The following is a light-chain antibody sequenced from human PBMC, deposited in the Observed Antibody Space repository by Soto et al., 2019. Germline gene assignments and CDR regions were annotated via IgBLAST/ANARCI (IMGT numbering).Light chain of an antibody. CDR1: QSVSSY. Sequence: EIVLTQSPATLSLSPGERATLSCRASQSVSSYLAWYQQQPAQAPSLLIYDASNRATGIPVRFSGSGSGTDFTLTISRLEPEDFAVYYCQQHSNWPLTVGGGTKVEIK. V-gene: IGKV3-11*01. J-gene: IGKJ4*01. CDR2: DAS. CDR3: QQHSNWPLT.